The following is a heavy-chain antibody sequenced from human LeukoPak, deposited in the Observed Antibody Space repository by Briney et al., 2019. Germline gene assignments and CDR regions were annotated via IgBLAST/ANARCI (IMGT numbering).Heavy chain of an antibody. J-gene: IGHJ5*02. CDR3: ARDVGYYCSSTSCYSANWFDP. D-gene: IGHD2-2*01. V-gene: IGHV4-59*01. Sequence: SETLSLTCTVSGGSISSYYWSWIRQPPGEGLEWIGYIYYSGSTDYNPSLKSRVTISVDTSKNQFSLKLSSVTAADTAVYYCARDVGYYCSSTSCYSANWFDPWGQGTLVTVSS. CDR2: IYYSGST. CDR1: GGSISSYY.